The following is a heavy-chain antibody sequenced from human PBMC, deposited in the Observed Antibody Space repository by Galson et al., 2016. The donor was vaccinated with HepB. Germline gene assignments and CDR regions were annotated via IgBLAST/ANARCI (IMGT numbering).Heavy chain of an antibody. Sequence: SVKVSCKASGYTFTSYAMHWVRQAPGKGLEWMGWINAGNGDIRSSQKFQGRVTITRDTSASTAYMELNSMRSEDTAVYFCAGHGKGSSGWFDYWGQGTLVTVSS. CDR1: GYTFTSYA. V-gene: IGHV1-3*01. CDR3: AGHGKGSSGWFDY. CDR2: INAGNGDI. J-gene: IGHJ5*01. D-gene: IGHD6-19*01.